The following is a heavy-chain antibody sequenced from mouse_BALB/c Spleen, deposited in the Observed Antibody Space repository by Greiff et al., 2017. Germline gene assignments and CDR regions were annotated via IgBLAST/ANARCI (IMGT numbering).Heavy chain of an antibody. J-gene: IGHJ3*01. CDR3: ANWDAY. CDR1: GFNIKDTY. D-gene: IGHD4-1*01. Sequence: EVKLQESGAELVKPGASVKLSCTASGFNIKDTYMHWVKQRPEQGLEWIGRIDPANGTTKYDPKFQGKATITADTTTNTAYLQLSSLTSEDTAVYYCANWDAYWGQGTLVTVSA. V-gene: IGHV14-3*02. CDR2: IDPANGTT.